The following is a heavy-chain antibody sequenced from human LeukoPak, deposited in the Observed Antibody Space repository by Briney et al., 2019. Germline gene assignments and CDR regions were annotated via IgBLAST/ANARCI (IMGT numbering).Heavy chain of an antibody. CDR3: ARDLGMVRGVMYGMDV. CDR2: IYYSGST. CDR1: GGSISSYY. D-gene: IGHD3-10*01. Sequence: PSETLSLTCTVSGGSISSYYWSWIRQPPGKGLEWIGYIYYSGSTNYDPSLKSRVTISVDTSKNQFSLKLSPVTAADTAVYYCARDLGMVRGVMYGMDVWGKGTTVTVSS. V-gene: IGHV4-59*01. J-gene: IGHJ6*04.